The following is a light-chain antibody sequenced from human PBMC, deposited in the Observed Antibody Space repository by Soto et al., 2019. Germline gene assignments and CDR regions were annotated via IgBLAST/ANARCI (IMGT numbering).Light chain of an antibody. V-gene: IGKV3-20*01. Sequence: EIVLTQSPGTMSLSPGERATLSCRASQSVSSNYLAWYQQKPGQAPRLLIYGASRGSAGIPDRFSGSGSGADFTLAISRLQAEDFAVYFCQQYGRSPMFTFGQGTKLEV. CDR1: QSVSSNY. CDR2: GAS. J-gene: IGKJ2*01. CDR3: QQYGRSPMFT.